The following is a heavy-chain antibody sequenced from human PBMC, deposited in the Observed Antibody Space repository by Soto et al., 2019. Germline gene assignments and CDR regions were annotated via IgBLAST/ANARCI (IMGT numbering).Heavy chain of an antibody. Sequence: XGSLRLYCAASGFTFSNYGMNWVRQAPGKGLEWVAVIWYDGSNKDYADSVKGRFTISRDNSKNTLYVQMNSLRAEDTAVYYCARVQTGKGSLDYWGQGTQVTVPS. CDR2: IWYDGSNK. J-gene: IGHJ4*02. D-gene: IGHD1-1*01. CDR1: GFTFSNYG. CDR3: ARVQTGKGSLDY. V-gene: IGHV3-33*01.